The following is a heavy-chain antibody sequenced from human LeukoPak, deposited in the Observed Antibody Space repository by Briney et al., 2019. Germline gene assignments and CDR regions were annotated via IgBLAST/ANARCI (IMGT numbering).Heavy chain of an antibody. CDR3: ARDLGPYIAVTGRVDC. Sequence: ASVKVSCKASGYTFTSYGINWVRQAPGQGLEWMGWISAYNGNTNYAQKLQGRVTMTTDTSTSTAYMELRSLRSDDTAVYYCARDLGPYIAVTGRVDCWGQGTLVTVSS. J-gene: IGHJ4*02. CDR2: ISAYNGNT. V-gene: IGHV1-18*01. CDR1: GYTFTSYG. D-gene: IGHD6-19*01.